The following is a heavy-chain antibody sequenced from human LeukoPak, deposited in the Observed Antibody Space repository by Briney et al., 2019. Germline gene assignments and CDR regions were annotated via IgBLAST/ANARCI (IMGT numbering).Heavy chain of an antibody. CDR2: ISSSSSYI. CDR1: GFTFSSYS. V-gene: IGHV3-21*01. D-gene: IGHD6-19*01. J-gene: IGHJ4*02. CDR3: ARDLDSSGWTAFDY. Sequence: GGSLRLSCAASGFTFSSYSMNWVRQAPGKGLEWVSSISSSSSYIYYADSVKGRFTISRDNAKNSLHLQMNSLRAEDTAVYYCARDLDSSGWTAFDYWGQGTLVTVSS.